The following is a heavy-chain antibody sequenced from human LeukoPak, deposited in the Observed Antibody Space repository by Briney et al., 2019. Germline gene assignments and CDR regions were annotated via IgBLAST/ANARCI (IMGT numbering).Heavy chain of an antibody. CDR1: GGSISSSSYY. V-gene: IGHV4-39*07. CDR3: ARDRGCSSTSCYYFDY. Sequence: SETLSLTCTVSGGSISSSSYYWGWIRQPPGKGLEWIGSIYHSGSTYYNPSLKSRVTISVDTSKNQFSLKLSSVTAADTAVYYCARDRGCSSTSCYYFDYWGQGTLVTVSS. J-gene: IGHJ4*02. CDR2: IYHSGST. D-gene: IGHD2-2*01.